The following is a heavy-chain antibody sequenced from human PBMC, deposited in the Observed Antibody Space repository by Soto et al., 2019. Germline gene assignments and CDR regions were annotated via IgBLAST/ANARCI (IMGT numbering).Heavy chain of an antibody. CDR2: ISAYNSNT. D-gene: IGHD6-13*01. Sequence: ASVKVSCKASGYTFTSYGISWVRQAPGQGLEWMGWISAYNSNTNYAQKLQGRVTMTTDTSTSTAYMELRSLRSDGTAVYYFARKPPPRIAAADADDYWGQGTLVTVSS. CDR3: ARKPPPRIAAADADDY. J-gene: IGHJ4*02. V-gene: IGHV1-18*01. CDR1: GYTFTSYG.